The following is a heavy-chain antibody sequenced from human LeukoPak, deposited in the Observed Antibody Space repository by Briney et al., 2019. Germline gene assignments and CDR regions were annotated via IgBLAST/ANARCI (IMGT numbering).Heavy chain of an antibody. V-gene: IGHV4-34*01. Sequence: PSETLSLTCAVYGGSFSGYYWSWIRQPPGKGLEWIGEINHSGSTNYNPSLKSRVTISVDKSKNQFSLKLNSVTAADTAVYYCAKKDYYYMDVWGKGTTVTVSS. J-gene: IGHJ6*03. CDR1: GGSFSGYY. CDR2: INHSGST. CDR3: AKKDYYYMDV.